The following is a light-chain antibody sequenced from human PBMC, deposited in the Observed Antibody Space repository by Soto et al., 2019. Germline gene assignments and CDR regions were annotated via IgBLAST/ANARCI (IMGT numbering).Light chain of an antibody. CDR2: DVS. Sequence: QSALTQPASVSGSPGQSIAISCTGTSSDVGGYSYVSWYQQQPGKAPKLVISDVSNRPSGVSDRFSGSKSGNTASLTISGLQTEDEADYYCASYTTSSXYVFGTGTRSPS. CDR3: ASYTTSSXYV. V-gene: IGLV2-14*01. J-gene: IGLJ1*01. CDR1: SSDVGGYSY.